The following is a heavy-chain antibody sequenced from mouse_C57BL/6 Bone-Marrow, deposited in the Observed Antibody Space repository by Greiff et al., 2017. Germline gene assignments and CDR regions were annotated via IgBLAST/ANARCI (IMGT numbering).Heavy chain of an antibody. CDR2: IDPSDSET. CDR1: GFTFTSYW. Sequence: QVQLQQPGAELVRPGSSVKLSCKASGFTFTSYWMHWVKQRPIQGLEWIGNIDPSDSETHYNQKFKDKATLTVDKSSSTAYMQLRSLTSEDSAVYYCARRRGLGAWCAYWGQGTLVTVSA. CDR3: ARRRGLGAWCAY. V-gene: IGHV1-52*01. J-gene: IGHJ3*01. D-gene: IGHD4-1*01.